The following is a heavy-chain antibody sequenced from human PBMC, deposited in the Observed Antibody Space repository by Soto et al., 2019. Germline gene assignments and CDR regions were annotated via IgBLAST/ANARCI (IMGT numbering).Heavy chain of an antibody. J-gene: IGHJ4*02. D-gene: IGHD6-13*01. V-gene: IGHV1-69*13. Sequence: SVKVSCKASGGTFSSYAISWVRQALGQGLEWMGGIIPIFGTANYAQKFQGRVTITADESTSTAYMELSSLRSEDTAVYYYATCTSSIAEAGTLDYWGQGTLVT. CDR2: IIPIFGTA. CDR3: ATCTSSIAEAGTLDY. CDR1: GGTFSSYA.